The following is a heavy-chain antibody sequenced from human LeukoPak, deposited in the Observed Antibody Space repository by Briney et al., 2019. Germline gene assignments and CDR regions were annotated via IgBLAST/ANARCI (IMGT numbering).Heavy chain of an antibody. D-gene: IGHD3-22*01. J-gene: IGHJ4*02. Sequence: GGSLRLSCAASGFTFSSYGMHWVRQAPGKRLEWVAVISYDGSNKYYADSVKGRFTISRDNSKNTLYLQMNSLRAEDTAVYYCAKAPSGYPIDYWGQGTLVTVSS. CDR3: AKAPSGYPIDY. CDR1: GFTFSSYG. V-gene: IGHV3-30*18. CDR2: ISYDGSNK.